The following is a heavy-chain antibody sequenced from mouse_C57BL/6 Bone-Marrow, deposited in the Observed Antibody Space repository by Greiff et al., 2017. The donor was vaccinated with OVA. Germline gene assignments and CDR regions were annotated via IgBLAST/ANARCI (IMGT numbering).Heavy chain of an antibody. Sequence: EVQLQQSGPELVKPGASVKISCKASGYTFTDYYMNWVKQSHGKSLEWIGDINPNNGGTSYNQKFKGKATLTVDKSSSTAYMELRSLTSEDSAVYYCAREGYYYGSSSYWYCDVWGTGTTVTVSS. V-gene: IGHV1-26*01. J-gene: IGHJ1*03. CDR2: INPNNGGT. CDR1: GYTFTDYY. CDR3: AREGYYYGSSSYWYCDV. D-gene: IGHD1-1*01.